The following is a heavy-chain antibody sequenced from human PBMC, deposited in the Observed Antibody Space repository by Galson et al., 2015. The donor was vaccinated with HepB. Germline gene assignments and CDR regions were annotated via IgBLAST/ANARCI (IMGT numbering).Heavy chain of an antibody. CDR3: ARDGREYCGGDCYSPFDF. D-gene: IGHD2-21*02. J-gene: IGHJ4*02. V-gene: IGHV1-8*01. CDR1: GYTFTSHD. Sequence: SVKVSCKASGYTFTSHDINWVRQATGQGLEWMGWMDPKSGDSGSAQNFQGRISMTRDTYINTAYMELTSLTSDDTAVYFCARDGREYCGGDCYSPFDFWGQGTLVTVSS. CDR2: MDPKSGDS.